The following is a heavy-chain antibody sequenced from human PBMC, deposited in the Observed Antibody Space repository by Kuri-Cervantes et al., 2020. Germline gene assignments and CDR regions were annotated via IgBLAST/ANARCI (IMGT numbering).Heavy chain of an antibody. CDR2: IIPIFGTA. D-gene: IGHD4-17*01. Sequence: SVKVSCKASGGTFSSYAISWVRQAPGQGLEWMGGIIPIFGTANYAQKFQGRVTITTDESTSTAYMELRSLRSDDTAVYYCARDLGATVTTGGYWGQGPLVTVSS. CDR3: ARDLGATVTTGGY. V-gene: IGHV1-69*05. CDR1: GGTFSSYA. J-gene: IGHJ4*02.